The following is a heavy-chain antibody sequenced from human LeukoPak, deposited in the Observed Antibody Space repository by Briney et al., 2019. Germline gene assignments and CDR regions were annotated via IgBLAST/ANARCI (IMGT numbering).Heavy chain of an antibody. J-gene: IGHJ4*02. CDR1: GYTFTSYG. V-gene: IGHV1-18*01. CDR3: AHLYYDSSGYYYFDY. Sequence: ASVKVSCKASGYTFTSYGISWVRQAPGQGLEWMGWISAYNGNTNYAQKLQGRVTMTTDTSTSTAYMELRSLRSDDTAVYYCAHLYYDSSGYYYFDYWGQGTLVTVSS. CDR2: ISAYNGNT. D-gene: IGHD3-22*01.